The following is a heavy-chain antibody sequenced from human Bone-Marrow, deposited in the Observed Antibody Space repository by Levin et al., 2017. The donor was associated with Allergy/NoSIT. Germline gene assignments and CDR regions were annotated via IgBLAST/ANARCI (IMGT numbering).Heavy chain of an antibody. V-gene: IGHV4-61*01. J-gene: IGHJ4*02. CDR2: RYYSGST. CDR3: ARDRSGSYFDY. Sequence: SQTLSLTCTVSGGSVSSGSYYWSWIRQPPGKGLEWIGYRYYSGSTSYNPSLKSRVTISADTSKNQFTLKLTSVTAADTAVYYCARDRSGSYFDYWGQGTLVTVSS. D-gene: IGHD5-12*01. CDR1: GGSVSSGSYY.